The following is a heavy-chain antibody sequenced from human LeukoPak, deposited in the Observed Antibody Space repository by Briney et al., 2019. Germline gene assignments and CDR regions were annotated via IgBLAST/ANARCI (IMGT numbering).Heavy chain of an antibody. Sequence: PSETLSLTCTVSGGSISNYYWSWIRQPAGKGLEWIGHIRTSGTTNYNPSLKSRVAISVDTSKNQFSLKVTSMTAADTAVYYCARFLPDLWGRGTLVTVSP. CDR1: GGSISNYY. V-gene: IGHV4-4*07. CDR2: IRTSGTT. J-gene: IGHJ2*01. CDR3: ARFLPDL.